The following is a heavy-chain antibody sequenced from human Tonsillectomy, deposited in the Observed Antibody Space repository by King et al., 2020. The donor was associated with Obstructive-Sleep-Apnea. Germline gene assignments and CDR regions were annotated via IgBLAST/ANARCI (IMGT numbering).Heavy chain of an antibody. CDR2: IYYSGST. CDR3: AGGGRDYYDSSGYAY. Sequence: QLQESGPGLVKPSETLSLTCTVSGGSISSSSYYWGWIRQPPGKGLEWIGSIYYSGSTYYNPSLKSRVTISVDPSKNQFSLKLSSVTAADTAVYYCAGGGRDYYDSSGYAYWGQGTLVTVSS. J-gene: IGHJ4*02. D-gene: IGHD3-22*01. CDR1: GGSISSSSYY. V-gene: IGHV4-39*07.